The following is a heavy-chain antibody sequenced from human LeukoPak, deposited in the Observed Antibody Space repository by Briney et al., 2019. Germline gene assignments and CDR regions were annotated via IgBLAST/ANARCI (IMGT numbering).Heavy chain of an antibody. CDR3: ARSYNNNRFDY. CDR1: GFTFSSYE. J-gene: IGHJ4*02. Sequence: GGSLRLSCAASGFTFSSYEMNWVRQAPGKGLEWVSYISSSGSTIYYADSVKGRFTISRDNSKNTLYLQMNSLRAEDTAVYYCARSYNNNRFDYWGQGTLVTVSS. D-gene: IGHD1-14*01. CDR2: ISSSGSTI. V-gene: IGHV3-48*03.